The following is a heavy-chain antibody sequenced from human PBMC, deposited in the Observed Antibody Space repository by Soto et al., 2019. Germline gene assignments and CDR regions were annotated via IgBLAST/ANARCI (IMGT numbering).Heavy chain of an antibody. CDR3: AKGSRGSYFVFDI. V-gene: IGHV3-23*01. D-gene: IGHD1-26*01. CDR2: ISGNGGRT. Sequence: EEQLLESGGSLLQPGGSLRLSCAASGFTFSSYAMSWVRQAAGKGLEWVSTISGNGGRTYYADSVKGRFTISRDNSKNTLYLKMNSLRAEDTAVYYCAKGSRGSYFVFDIWGQGTMVTVSS. CDR1: GFTFSSYA. J-gene: IGHJ3*02.